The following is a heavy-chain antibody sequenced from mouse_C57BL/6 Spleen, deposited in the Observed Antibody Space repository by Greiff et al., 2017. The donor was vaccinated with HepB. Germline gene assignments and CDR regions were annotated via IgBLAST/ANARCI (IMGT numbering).Heavy chain of an antibody. D-gene: IGHD2-1*01. CDR2: IYPSDSET. V-gene: IGHV1-61*01. CDR1: GYTFTSYW. Sequence: QVQLQQPGAELVRPGSSVKLSCKASGYTFTSYWMDWVKQRPGQGLEWIGNIYPSDSETHYNQKFKDKATLTVDKSSSTAYMQRSSLTSEDSAVYYFARDHGNPYYYAMDYWGQGTSVTVSS. CDR3: ARDHGNPYYYAMDY. J-gene: IGHJ4*01.